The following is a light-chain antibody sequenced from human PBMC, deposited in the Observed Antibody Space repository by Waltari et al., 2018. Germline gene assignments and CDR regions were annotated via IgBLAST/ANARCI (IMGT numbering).Light chain of an antibody. Sequence: EIVMTQSPATLSVSPGERATLSCRASQNVYTNLAWYQQKPGQAPRLLIYGASTRATDIPARFSGSGSGTEFTLTISSPESEDFAIFYCQQYMNWPRTFGQGTKVEIK. CDR2: GAS. J-gene: IGKJ1*01. CDR1: QNVYTN. CDR3: QQYMNWPRT. V-gene: IGKV3-15*01.